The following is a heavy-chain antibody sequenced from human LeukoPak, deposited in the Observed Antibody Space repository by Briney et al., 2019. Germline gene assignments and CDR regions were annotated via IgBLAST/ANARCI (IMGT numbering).Heavy chain of an antibody. Sequence: ASVKVSRKASVYTFTSYDINWVRQATGQGLEWMGWMNPNSGNTGYAQKFQGRVTITRNTSISTAYMELSSLRSEDTAVYYCARGITYYGSGSYPLWGQGTLVTVSS. V-gene: IGHV1-8*03. CDR3: ARGITYYGSGSYPL. CDR2: MNPNSGNT. D-gene: IGHD3-10*01. J-gene: IGHJ4*02. CDR1: VYTFTSYD.